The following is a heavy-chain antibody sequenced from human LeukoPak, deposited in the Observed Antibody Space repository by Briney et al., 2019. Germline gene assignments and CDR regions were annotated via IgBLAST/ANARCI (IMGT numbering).Heavy chain of an antibody. CDR2: ILHNGDST. CDR3: AKDDDY. CDR1: GFTCSTYV. Sequence: GGSLRLSCAASGFTCSTYVMSWVRQAPGKGLEWLSLILHNGDSTYYADSVKGRFTISRDNSKNTLYLQMNSLRAEDTAVYYCAKDDDYWGQGTLVTVSS. V-gene: IGHV3-23*01. J-gene: IGHJ4*02.